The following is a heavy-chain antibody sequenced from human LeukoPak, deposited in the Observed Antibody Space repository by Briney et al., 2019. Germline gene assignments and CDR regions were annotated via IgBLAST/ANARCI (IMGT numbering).Heavy chain of an antibody. D-gene: IGHD3-22*01. CDR2: INPSGGST. CDR1: GYTFTSHY. J-gene: IGHJ4*02. Sequence: ASVKVSCKASGYTFTSHYMHWVRQAPGQGLEWMGIINPSGGSTSYAQKFQGRVTMTRDTSTSTVYMELSSLRSEDTAVYYCAREGGPDSSGYYSVLDYWGQGTLVTVPS. V-gene: IGHV1-46*01. CDR3: AREGGPDSSGYYSVLDY.